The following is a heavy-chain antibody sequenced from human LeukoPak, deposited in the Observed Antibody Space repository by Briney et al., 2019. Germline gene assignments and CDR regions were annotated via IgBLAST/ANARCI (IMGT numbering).Heavy chain of an antibody. D-gene: IGHD3-22*01. J-gene: IGHJ4*02. CDR1: GGTFSSYV. V-gene: IGHV1-69*05. CDR2: IIPIFGTA. CDR3: ARDPGDSSGYYSSRNYYFDS. Sequence: ASVKASCKASGGTFSSYVISWVRQAPGQGLEWMGGIIPIFGTANYAQKFQGRVTLTTDESTSTAYMELTSLRSEDTAVYYCARDPGDSSGYYSSRNYYFDSWGQGTLVTVSS.